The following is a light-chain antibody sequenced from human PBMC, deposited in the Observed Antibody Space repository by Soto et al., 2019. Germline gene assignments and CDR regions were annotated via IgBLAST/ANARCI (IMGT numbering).Light chain of an antibody. CDR3: QQYHRYPPT. CDR2: KAS. V-gene: IGKV1-5*03. J-gene: IGKJ4*01. CDR1: QSITYW. Sequence: DIQMNQSPPTLYASVGDRVSITCRASQSITYWLAWYQQKPGKAPKVLIYKASTLESGVSSRFSGSGSGTEFTLTISSLQPDDSATYYCQQYHRYPPTFGGGTKVEIK.